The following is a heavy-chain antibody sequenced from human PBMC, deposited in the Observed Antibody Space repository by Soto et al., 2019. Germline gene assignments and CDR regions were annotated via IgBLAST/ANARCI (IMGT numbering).Heavy chain of an antibody. Sequence: SVKVSCKASGGTFSSYAISWVRQAPGQGLEWMGGIIPIFGTANYAQKFQGRVTITADESTSTAYMELSSLRSEDTAVYYCAREDEYGDYGQAFDIWGQGTMVTVSS. D-gene: IGHD4-17*01. V-gene: IGHV1-69*13. CDR1: GGTFSSYA. CDR3: AREDEYGDYGQAFDI. J-gene: IGHJ3*02. CDR2: IIPIFGTA.